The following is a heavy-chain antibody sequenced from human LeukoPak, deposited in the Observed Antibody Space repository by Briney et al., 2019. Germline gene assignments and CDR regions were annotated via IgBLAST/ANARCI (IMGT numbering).Heavy chain of an antibody. D-gene: IGHD6-19*01. J-gene: IGHJ3*02. Sequence: SETLSLTCTVSGGSISSGSYYWSWIRQPAGKGLEWIGRIYTSGSTNCNPSLKSRVTISVDTSKNQFSLKLSSVTAADTAVYYCAREQSAGSGWYDAFDIWGQGTMVTVSS. CDR2: IYTSGST. CDR3: AREQSAGSGWYDAFDI. CDR1: GGSISSGSYY. V-gene: IGHV4-61*02.